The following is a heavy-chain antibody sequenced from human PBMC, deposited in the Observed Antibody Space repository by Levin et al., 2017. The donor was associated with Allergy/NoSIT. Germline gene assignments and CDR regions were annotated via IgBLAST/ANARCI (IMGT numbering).Heavy chain of an antibody. D-gene: IGHD3-22*01. CDR1: GYTFANYG. Sequence: ASVKVSCEASGYTFANYGISWVRQAPGQGLEWMGWISAYNGITNYARKVQGRVTMTTDTVSSTAYMELRSLRYDDTAVYYCARSRTGYYDGSGYVTWDVWGQGTPVTVSS. J-gene: IGHJ6*02. CDR3: ARSRTGYYDGSGYVTWDV. V-gene: IGHV1-18*01. CDR2: ISAYNGIT.